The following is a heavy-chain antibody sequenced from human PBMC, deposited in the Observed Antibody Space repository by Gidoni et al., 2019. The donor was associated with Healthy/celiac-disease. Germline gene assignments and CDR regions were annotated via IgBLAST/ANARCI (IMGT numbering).Heavy chain of an antibody. CDR3: ARESQRRGYYYGMDV. Sequence: QVQLVQSGAEVKKHGASVKGSCKASGYTFTSYGISWVRQAPGKGLEWMGWISAYNGNTNYAQKLQGRVTMTTDTSTSTAYMELRSLRSDDTAVYYCARESQRRGYYYGMDVWGQGTTVTVSS. CDR1: GYTFTSYG. CDR2: ISAYNGNT. J-gene: IGHJ6*02. V-gene: IGHV1-18*01.